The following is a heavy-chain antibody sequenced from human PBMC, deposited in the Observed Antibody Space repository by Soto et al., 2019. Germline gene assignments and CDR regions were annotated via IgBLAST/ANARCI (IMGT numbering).Heavy chain of an antibody. D-gene: IGHD3-22*01. CDR2: ISSNGGST. CDR3: VKTQYYYDSSSDFDY. Sequence: PGGSLRLSCSASGFTFSSYAMHWVRQAPGKGLEYVSAISSNGGSTYYADSVKGRFTISRDNSKNTLYLQMSSLRAEDTAVYYCVKTQYYYDSSSDFDYWGQGTLVTVSS. V-gene: IGHV3-64D*08. J-gene: IGHJ4*02. CDR1: GFTFSSYA.